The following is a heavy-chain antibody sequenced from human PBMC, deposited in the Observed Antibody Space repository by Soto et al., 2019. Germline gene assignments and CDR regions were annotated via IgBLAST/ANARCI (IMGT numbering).Heavy chain of an antibody. CDR1: GFTFSSYA. CDR3: ARGSAGNDY. CDR2: ISCDGSNK. Sequence: QVQLVESGGGVVQPGRSLRLSCAASGFTFSSYAMHWVRQAPGKGLEWVAVISCDGSNKYYEDSVKGRFTISRDNSKNTLYLQMNSLRAEDTAVYYCARGSAGNDYWGQGTLVTVSS. J-gene: IGHJ4*02. D-gene: IGHD6-13*01. V-gene: IGHV3-30-3*01.